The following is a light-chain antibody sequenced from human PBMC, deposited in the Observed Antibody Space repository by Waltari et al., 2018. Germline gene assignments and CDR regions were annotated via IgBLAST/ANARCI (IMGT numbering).Light chain of an antibody. V-gene: IGKV3-11*01. CDR2: DAS. CDR3: QQRSNWPRT. CDR1: PGVSSY. Sequence: EIVVTQPTATLSLSPGERATLSCRASPGVSSYLALYQQNPGQAPRHLSYDASNRATGIPARFSGSGSGTDFTLTSSRLEPEDFAVYYCQQRSNWPRTFSQGTKVEI. J-gene: IGKJ1*01.